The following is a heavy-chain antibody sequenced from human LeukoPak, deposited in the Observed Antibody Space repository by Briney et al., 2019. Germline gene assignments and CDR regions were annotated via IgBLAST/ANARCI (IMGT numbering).Heavy chain of an antibody. CDR3: ARSVPIAAAGTDWFDP. Sequence: PSETLSLTCTVSGGSISSSSYYWGWMRPPPGKGRDWIGSIYYSGSTYYNPSLKSRVTISVDTSKNQFSLKLSSVTAADTAVYYCARSVPIAAAGTDWFDPWGQGTLVTVSS. CDR1: GGSISSSSYY. V-gene: IGHV4-39*01. CDR2: IYYSGST. D-gene: IGHD6-13*01. J-gene: IGHJ5*02.